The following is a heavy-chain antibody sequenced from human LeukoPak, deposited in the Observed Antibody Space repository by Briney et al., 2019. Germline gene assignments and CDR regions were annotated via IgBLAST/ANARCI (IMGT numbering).Heavy chain of an antibody. D-gene: IGHD4-23*01. V-gene: IGHV3-66*01. CDR1: GFDVSTNH. J-gene: IGHJ4*02. Sequence: GGSLRLSCAASGFDVSTNHMTWVRQAPGKGLEWVSVISNSGIIYYADSVKGRLTISRDNSKNTMYLQMNDLRAEDTAVYYCAGYGGYSFWGRGTLVTVSS. CDR2: ISNSGII. CDR3: AGYGGYSF.